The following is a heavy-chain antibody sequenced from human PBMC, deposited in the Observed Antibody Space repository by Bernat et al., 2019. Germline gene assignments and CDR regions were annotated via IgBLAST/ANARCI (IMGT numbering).Heavy chain of an antibody. D-gene: IGHD2-15*01. CDR2: IYYSGST. CDR1: GGSVSSGSYY. CDR3: ARLVVVAATTSYYYYYGMDV. Sequence: QVQLQESGPGLVKPSETLSLTCTVSGGSVSSGSYYWSWIRQPPGKGLEWIGYIYYSGSTNYNPSLKSRVTISVDTSKNQFSLKLSSVTAADTAVYYCARLVVVAATTSYYYYYGMDVWGQGTTVTVSS. J-gene: IGHJ6*02. V-gene: IGHV4-61*01.